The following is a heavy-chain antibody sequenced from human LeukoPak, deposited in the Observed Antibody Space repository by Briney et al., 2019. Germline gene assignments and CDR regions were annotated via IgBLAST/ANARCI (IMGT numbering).Heavy chain of an antibody. D-gene: IGHD6-13*01. Sequence: ASVKVSCKASGYTFTGYGISWVRQAPGQGLEWMGWISAYNGNTNYAQKLQGRVTMTTDTSTSTAYMELRSLRSDDTAVYYCAREAHIYSSSWRGFDYWAREPWSQSPQ. J-gene: IGHJ4*02. CDR1: GYTFTGYG. CDR2: ISAYNGNT. CDR3: AREAHIYSSSWRGFDY. V-gene: IGHV1-18*01.